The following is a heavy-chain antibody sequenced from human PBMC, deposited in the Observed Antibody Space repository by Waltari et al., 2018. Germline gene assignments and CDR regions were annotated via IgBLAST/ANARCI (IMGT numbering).Heavy chain of an antibody. Sequence: EVQLVESGGGLVQPGGSLRLSCAASGFMSRNYDMHWVRQAPGKGLVWVSRLKSDESDSTYADSVKGRFTISRDNSRNMVYLQMNNLRAEDTAVYYCTRDWYGSLDYWGQGVLVTVSS. CDR2: LKSDESDS. CDR1: GFMSRNYD. CDR3: TRDWYGSLDY. D-gene: IGHD4-17*01. J-gene: IGHJ4*02. V-gene: IGHV3-74*03.